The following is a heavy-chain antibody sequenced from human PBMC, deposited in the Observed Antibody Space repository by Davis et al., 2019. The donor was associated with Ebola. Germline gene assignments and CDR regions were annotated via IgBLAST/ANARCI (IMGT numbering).Heavy chain of an antibody. CDR1: GFTFSSYS. D-gene: IGHD2-21*02. V-gene: IGHV3-48*02. CDR2: MSHSSNTI. J-gene: IGHJ3*01. Sequence: GGSLRLSCAASGFTFSSYSMNWVRQAPGKGLEWVSYMSHSSNTIYYADSVKGRFTISRDNAKNSLFRQMNNLRDEDTAVYYCVRGRDIVVVTATPCFGFWGQGTMVTVSS. CDR3: VRGRDIVVVTATPCFGF.